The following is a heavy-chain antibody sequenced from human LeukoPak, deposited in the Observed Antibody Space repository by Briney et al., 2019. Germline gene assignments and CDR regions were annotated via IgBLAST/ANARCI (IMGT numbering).Heavy chain of an antibody. Sequence: GRSLRLSCAASGFTFSSHWMTWVRQAPGKGLEWVANLKEDGSEKYYVDSVKGRFTISRDNAKNSLYLQMNSLRGDDTAVYYCARGVYYFDYWGQGTLVSVSS. CDR1: GFTFSSHW. CDR2: LKEDGSEK. J-gene: IGHJ4*02. V-gene: IGHV3-7*04. CDR3: ARGVYYFDY.